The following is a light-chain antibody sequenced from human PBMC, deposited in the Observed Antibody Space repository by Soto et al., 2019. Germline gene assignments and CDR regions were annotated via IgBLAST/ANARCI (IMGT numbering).Light chain of an antibody. CDR3: SSYTSSSTLGGVV. J-gene: IGLJ2*01. V-gene: IGLV2-14*01. CDR1: SSDVGGYNY. CDR2: EVS. Sequence: QSALTQPASVSGSPGQSITISCTGTSSDVGGYNYVSWYQQHPGKAPKLMIYEVSNRPSGVSNRFSGSKSGNTASLTISGLQAEDEADYSCSSYTSSSTLGGVVFGGGTKLTVL.